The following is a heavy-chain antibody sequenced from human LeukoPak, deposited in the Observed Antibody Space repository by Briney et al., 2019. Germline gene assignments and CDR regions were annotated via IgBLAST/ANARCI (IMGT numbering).Heavy chain of an antibody. J-gene: IGHJ4*02. Sequence: PGGSLRLSCVASGFTFSNYAMSWVRQAPGKGLESVSSFSGSGDSTNYADSVKGRFTISRDNSKNTLYLQMNSLRAEDTAVYYCAKDRTKYSGYVHFDYWGQGTLVTVSS. V-gene: IGHV3-23*01. CDR3: AKDRTKYSGYVHFDY. CDR2: FSGSGDST. D-gene: IGHD5-12*01. CDR1: GFTFSNYA.